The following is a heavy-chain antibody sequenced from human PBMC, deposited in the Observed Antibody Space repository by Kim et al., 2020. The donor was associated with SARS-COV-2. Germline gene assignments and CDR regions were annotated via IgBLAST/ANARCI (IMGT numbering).Heavy chain of an antibody. CDR1: GGSISSYY. Sequence: SETLSLTCTVSGGSISSYYWSWIRQPPGKGLEWIGYIYYSGSTNYNPSLKSRVTISVDTSKNQFSLKLSSVTAADTAVYYCARQGGGSYYAYFDYWGQGTLVTVSS. CDR2: IYYSGST. CDR3: ARQGGGSYYAYFDY. J-gene: IGHJ4*02. V-gene: IGHV4-59*08. D-gene: IGHD1-26*01.